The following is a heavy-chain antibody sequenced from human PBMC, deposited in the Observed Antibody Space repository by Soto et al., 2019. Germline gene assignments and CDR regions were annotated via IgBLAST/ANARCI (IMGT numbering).Heavy chain of an antibody. V-gene: IGHV1-69*12. Sequence: QVQLVQSGAEVKKPGSSVKVSCKASGGTFSSYAISWVRQAPGQGLEWMGGIIPIFGTANYAQKFQGRVTITADESTSTAYMELSSLRSEDTAVYYCAREGGAVRIIAVAGLFDYWGQGTLVTVCS. CDR2: IIPIFGTA. J-gene: IGHJ4*02. CDR3: AREGGAVRIIAVAGLFDY. CDR1: GGTFSSYA. D-gene: IGHD6-19*01.